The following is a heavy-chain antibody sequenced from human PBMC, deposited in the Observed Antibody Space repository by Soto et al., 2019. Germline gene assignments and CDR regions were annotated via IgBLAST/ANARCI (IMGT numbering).Heavy chain of an antibody. CDR1: GFTFSTYE. V-gene: IGHV3-48*03. D-gene: IGHD3-22*01. J-gene: IGHJ4*02. CDR2: ISSSGNTK. CDR3: AATTYGMSMIDKRPIDQ. Sequence: PGGSLRLSCVASGFTFSTYEMEWVRQAPGKGLEWISYISSSGNTKDYADSVKGRFIISRDNARNSLYLQMNNLRAEDTAVYYCAATTYGMSMIDKRPIDQWGQGTMVTV.